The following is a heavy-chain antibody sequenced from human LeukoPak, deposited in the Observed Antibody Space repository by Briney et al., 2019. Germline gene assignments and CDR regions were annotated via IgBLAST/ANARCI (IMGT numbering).Heavy chain of an antibody. CDR3: ATSGGTYYLDPTGFYFSHY. J-gene: IGHJ4*02. V-gene: IGHV3-23*01. CDR2: ISGVSGSV. Sequence: GGSLRLSCAASGFTFGSYSMSWVRQAPGKGLEWVASISGVSGSVYYVDSVKGRFTISRDNSENTLYLQMNSLRAEDTAVYYCATSGGTYYLDPTGFYFSHYWGQGTLVTVSS. D-gene: IGHD3-22*01. CDR1: GFTFGSYS.